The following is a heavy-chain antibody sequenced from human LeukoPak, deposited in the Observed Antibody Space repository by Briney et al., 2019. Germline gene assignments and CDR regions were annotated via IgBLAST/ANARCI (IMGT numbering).Heavy chain of an antibody. CDR3: ARARVPYAYYFDY. Sequence: SETLSLTCTVSGGSISPYYWSWIRQPPGKGLEWIGYIFYSGNTNYNPSLKSRVTISVDTSKNQFSLKLTSVTPADTAVYYCARARVPYAYYFDYWGQGILVTVSS. CDR1: GGSISPYY. CDR2: IFYSGNT. D-gene: IGHD2-2*01. J-gene: IGHJ4*02. V-gene: IGHV4-59*01.